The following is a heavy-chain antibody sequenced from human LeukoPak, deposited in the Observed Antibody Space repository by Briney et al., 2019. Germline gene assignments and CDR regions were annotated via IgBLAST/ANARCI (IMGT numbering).Heavy chain of an antibody. D-gene: IGHD5-24*01. CDR3: ARSQRAGYNVYHFDY. CDR2: IIPIFRTA. J-gene: IGHJ4*02. V-gene: IGHV1-69*13. CDR1: GGTFSSCG. Sequence: ASVMVSCKASGGTFSSCGVSWVRQAPGQGLEWMGGIIPIFRTATYAQKFRGRVTITADESMSTAYMELSSLRSEDTAVYYCARSQRAGYNVYHFDYWGQGTLVTVSS.